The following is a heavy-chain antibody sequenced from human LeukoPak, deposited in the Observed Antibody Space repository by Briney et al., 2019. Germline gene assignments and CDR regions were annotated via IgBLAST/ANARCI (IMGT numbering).Heavy chain of an antibody. Sequence: GASVKVSCKASGGTFSSYAISWVRQAPGQGLEWMGGIIPIFGTANYAQKFQGRVTITTDESTSTAYMELSSLRSEDTAVYYCARDPGRSSPPLDYYYYMDVWGKGTTVTVSS. D-gene: IGHD2-2*01. CDR3: ARDPGRSSPPLDYYYYMDV. CDR2: IIPIFGTA. V-gene: IGHV1-69*05. J-gene: IGHJ6*03. CDR1: GGTFSSYA.